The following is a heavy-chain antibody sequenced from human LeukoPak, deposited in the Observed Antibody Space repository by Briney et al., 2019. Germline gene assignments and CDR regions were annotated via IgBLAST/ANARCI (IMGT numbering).Heavy chain of an antibody. CDR1: GFTFSSYA. J-gene: IGHJ6*03. Sequence: PGGSLRLSCAASGFTFSSYAMTWVRQAPGKGLEWVSGISGSGDSTYYADSVKGRFTISRDNSKKTLYLQTNSLRAEDTAVYYCAKEPRYSSSNYYYYYMDVWGKGTTVTVSS. CDR3: AKEPRYSSSNYYYYYMDV. CDR2: ISGSGDST. V-gene: IGHV3-23*01. D-gene: IGHD6-6*01.